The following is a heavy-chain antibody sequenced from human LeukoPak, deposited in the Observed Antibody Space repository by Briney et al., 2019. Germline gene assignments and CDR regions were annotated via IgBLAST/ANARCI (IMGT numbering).Heavy chain of an antibody. CDR2: IGTAGDT. J-gene: IGHJ4*02. Sequence: GGSLRLSCAASGFTFSSYDMYWVRQATGKGLEWVSAIGTAGDTYYPGSVKGRFTISRENAKNSLYLQMDSLRVGDTAVYYCVRGPYCSGGSCYGHFDFWGQGTLVTASS. CDR3: VRGPYCSGGSCYGHFDF. V-gene: IGHV3-13*01. D-gene: IGHD2-15*01. CDR1: GFTFSSYD.